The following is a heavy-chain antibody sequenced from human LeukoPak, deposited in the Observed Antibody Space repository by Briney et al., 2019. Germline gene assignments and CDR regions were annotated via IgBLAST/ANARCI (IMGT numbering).Heavy chain of an antibody. CDR1: GGSISSSSYY. D-gene: IGHD6-13*01. J-gene: IGHJ4*02. Sequence: SETLSLTCTVSGGSISSSSYYWGWIRQPPGKGLEWIGSIYYSGSTYYNPSLKSRVTISVDTSKNQFSLKLSSVTAADTAVYYCARGDRKQLEFDYWGQGTLVTVSS. CDR2: IYYSGST. V-gene: IGHV4-39*01. CDR3: ARGDRKQLEFDY.